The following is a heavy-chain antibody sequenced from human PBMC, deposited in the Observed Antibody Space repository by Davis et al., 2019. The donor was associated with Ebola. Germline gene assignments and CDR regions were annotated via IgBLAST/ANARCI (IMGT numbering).Heavy chain of an antibody. V-gene: IGHV1-2*02. J-gene: IGHJ4*02. Sequence: ASVKVSCKASGYTFTGYYMHWVRPAPGQGLEWMGWINPNSGGTNYAQKFQGRVTMTRDTSISTAYMELSRLRSDDTAVYYCARTLTTVVTPGLVYWGQGTLVTVSS. CDR2: INPNSGGT. D-gene: IGHD4-23*01. CDR3: ARTLTTVVTPGLVY. CDR1: GYTFTGYY.